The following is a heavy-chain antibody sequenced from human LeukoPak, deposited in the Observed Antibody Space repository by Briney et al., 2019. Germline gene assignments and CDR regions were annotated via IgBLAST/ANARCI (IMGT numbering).Heavy chain of an antibody. D-gene: IGHD3-10*01. CDR2: ISYDGSNK. Sequence: PGGSLRLSCAASGFTFSSYGMHWVRQAPGKGLEWVAVISYDGSNKYYADSVKGRFTFSRDNSKNTLYLQMNSLRAEDTAVYYCAKATYYYGSGSYYPKTHLGYWGQGTLVTVSS. CDR3: AKATYYYGSGSYYPKTHLGY. V-gene: IGHV3-30*18. J-gene: IGHJ4*02. CDR1: GFTFSSYG.